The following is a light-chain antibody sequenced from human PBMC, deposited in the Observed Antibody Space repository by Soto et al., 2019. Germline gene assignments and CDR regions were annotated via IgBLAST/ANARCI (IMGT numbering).Light chain of an antibody. Sequence: AIQMTQSPSSLSASVGDRVTITCRASQGIRNDLDWFQQKQGKAPKLLIYAASILQSGVPARFSGSGSGTDFTLTISSLQPEDFATYYCLQKYFYPFTFGPGTKVDIK. J-gene: IGKJ3*01. CDR3: LQKYFYPFT. CDR2: AAS. CDR1: QGIRND. V-gene: IGKV1-6*01.